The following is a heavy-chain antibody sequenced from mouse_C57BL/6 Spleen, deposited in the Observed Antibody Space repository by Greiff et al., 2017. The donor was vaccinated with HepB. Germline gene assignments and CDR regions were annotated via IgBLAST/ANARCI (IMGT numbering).Heavy chain of an antibody. V-gene: IGHV1-82*01. Sequence: VKLQESGPELVKPGASVKISCKASGYAFSSSWMNWVKQRPGKGLEWIGRIYPGDGDTIYNGKFKGKATLTADKSSSTAYMQLSSLTSEDSAVYFCARSGDYGSSYWYFDVWGTGTTVTVSS. D-gene: IGHD1-1*01. CDR3: ARSGDYGSSYWYFDV. CDR1: GYAFSSSW. CDR2: IYPGDGDT. J-gene: IGHJ1*03.